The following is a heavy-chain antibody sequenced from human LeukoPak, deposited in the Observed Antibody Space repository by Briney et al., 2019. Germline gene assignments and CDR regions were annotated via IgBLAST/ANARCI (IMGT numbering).Heavy chain of an antibody. J-gene: IGHJ5*02. CDR3: AKDPRPNRYNWFDP. D-gene: IGHD4/OR15-4a*01. V-gene: IGHV3-23*01. CDR1: GFTFSSYA. CDR2: ISGSGGST. Sequence: RGSLRLSCAASGFTFSSYAMSWVRQAPGKGLEWVSAISGSGGSTYYADSVKGRFTISRDNSKNTLYLQMNSLRAEDTAVYYCAKDPRPNRYNWFDPWGQGTLVTVSS.